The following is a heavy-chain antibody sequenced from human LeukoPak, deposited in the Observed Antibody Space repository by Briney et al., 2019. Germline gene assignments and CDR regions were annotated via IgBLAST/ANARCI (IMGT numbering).Heavy chain of an antibody. CDR1: GYTFTSYY. D-gene: IGHD6-13*01. V-gene: IGHV1-46*01. Sequence: GASLKLSCKASGYTFTSYYMHWVRQAPGQGLEWMGLINPSGGSTSYAQKFQGRVTMTRDTSTSTVYMQLSSLRSEDTAVYYCARDRAIAAAGHDAFDIWGQGTMVTVSS. CDR3: ARDRAIAAAGHDAFDI. CDR2: INPSGGST. J-gene: IGHJ3*02.